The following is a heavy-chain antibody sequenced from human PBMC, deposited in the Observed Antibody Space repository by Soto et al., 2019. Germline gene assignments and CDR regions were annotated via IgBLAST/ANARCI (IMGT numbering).Heavy chain of an antibody. V-gene: IGHV5-51*01. CDR2: IFPGDSDT. D-gene: IGHD3-22*01. CDR1: GFSLNTYW. J-gene: IGHJ6*02. Sequence: GESLKISCEASGFSLNTYWIAWVRQLPGKGLEWMGAIFPGDSDTRYSPSFQGQVTLSADRSNSIAFLQWNSLRVSDTATYYCARKGLPYMGSGYYDSMDVWGRGTTVTVSS. CDR3: ARKGLPYMGSGYYDSMDV.